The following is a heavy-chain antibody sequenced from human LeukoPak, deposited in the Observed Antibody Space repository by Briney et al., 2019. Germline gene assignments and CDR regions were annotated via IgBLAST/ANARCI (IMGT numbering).Heavy chain of an antibody. Sequence: GGSLRLSCAASGFTFSNYGMHWVRQAPGKGLEWVGRIKSKIDGGTTDYAAPVRGRFTISRDESKNTLYLQMSRLKTEDTAVYYCTTVKFGELSSHFDYWGQGTLVTVSS. CDR2: IKSKIDGGTT. V-gene: IGHV3-15*01. CDR3: TTVKFGELSSHFDY. J-gene: IGHJ4*02. CDR1: GFTFSNYG. D-gene: IGHD3-10*01.